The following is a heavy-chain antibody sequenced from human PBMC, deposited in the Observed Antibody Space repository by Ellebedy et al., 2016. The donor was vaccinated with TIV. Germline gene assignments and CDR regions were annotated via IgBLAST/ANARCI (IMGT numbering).Heavy chain of an antibody. CDR1: GYIFSDYW. CDR2: FYPGDSES. Sequence: PGGSLRLSCKGSGYIFSDYWIGWVRQMPGKGLEWMGIFYPGDSESIFSPSFQGQVTFSADKSISTAYLQWSSLKTSDSGMYYCARFGGPTFGAHRYDHWGQGTLVTVSS. V-gene: IGHV5-51*01. J-gene: IGHJ4*02. CDR3: ARFGGPTFGAHRYDH. D-gene: IGHD4-23*01.